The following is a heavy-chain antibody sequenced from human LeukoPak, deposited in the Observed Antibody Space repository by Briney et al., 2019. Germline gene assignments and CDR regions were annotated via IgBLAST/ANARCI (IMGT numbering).Heavy chain of an antibody. V-gene: IGHV1-18*01. D-gene: IGHD2-15*01. CDR2: ISVYNGNT. CDR1: GYSFTSYG. Sequence: ASVKVSCKASGYSFTSYGISWVRQAPGQGLEWMGWISVYNGNTSYAQKLQGRVTMTTDTSTNTAYMELRSLRSDDTAVYYCARDLRGYCSGGSCLELDYWGQGTLVTVSS. J-gene: IGHJ4*02. CDR3: ARDLRGYCSGGSCLELDY.